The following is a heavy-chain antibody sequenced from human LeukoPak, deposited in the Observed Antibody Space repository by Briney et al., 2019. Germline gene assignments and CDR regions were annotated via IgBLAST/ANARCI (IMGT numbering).Heavy chain of an antibody. J-gene: IGHJ3*02. CDR3: ASGGYCSGGSCYYAFDI. V-gene: IGHV3-30*04. CDR1: GFTFSSYA. D-gene: IGHD2-15*01. Sequence: GGSLRLSCAASGFTFSSYAMHWARQAPGKGLEWVAVISYDGSNKYYADSVKGRFTISRDNAKNSLYLQMNSLRAEDTAVYYCASGGYCSGGSCYYAFDIWGQGTMVTVSS. CDR2: ISYDGSNK.